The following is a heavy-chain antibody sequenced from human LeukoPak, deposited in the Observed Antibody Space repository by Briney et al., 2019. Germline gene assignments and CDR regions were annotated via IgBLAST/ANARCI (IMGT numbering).Heavy chain of an antibody. CDR2: INPNSGGT. CDR3: AGGNWKGKYYFDY. J-gene: IGHJ4*02. V-gene: IGHV1-2*06. D-gene: IGHD1-20*01. Sequence: ASVKVSCKASGYTFTGYYMHWVRQAPGQGLEWMGRINPNSGGTNYAQKFQGRVTMTRDTSISTAYMELSRLRSDDTAVYYCAGGNWKGKYYFDYWGQGTLVTVSS. CDR1: GYTFTGYY.